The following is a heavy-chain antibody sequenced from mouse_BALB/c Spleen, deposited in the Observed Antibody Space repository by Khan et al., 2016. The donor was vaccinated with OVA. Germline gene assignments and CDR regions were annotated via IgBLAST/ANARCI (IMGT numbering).Heavy chain of an antibody. CDR2: INPHIGET. V-gene: IGHV1-20*02. CDR1: GYSFTGYF. D-gene: IGHD1-1*01. J-gene: IGHJ2*01. Sequence: MQLEESGPELVKPGASVKISCKASGYSFTGYFMNWVMQSHGKSLEWIGRINPHIGETFYNQKFKGKATLTVDESSSTVHMELRGLASEDSAVYYCARKNGSDFDYWGQGTTLTVSA. CDR3: ARKNGSDFDY.